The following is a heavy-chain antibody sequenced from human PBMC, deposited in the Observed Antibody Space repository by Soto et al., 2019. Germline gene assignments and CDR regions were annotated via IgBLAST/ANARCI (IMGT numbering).Heavy chain of an antibody. CDR1: GFTFSSYA. J-gene: IGHJ4*02. D-gene: IGHD6-6*01. Sequence: EVQLVESGGGLVQPGGSLRLSCAASGFTFSSYAMHWVRQAPGKGLEYVSAISSNGGSTYYANSVKGRFTISRDNSKNTLYLQMGSLRAEDMAVYYCARGVDSSSPPFYYWGQGTLVTVSS. CDR2: ISSNGGST. CDR3: ARGVDSSSPPFYY. V-gene: IGHV3-64*01.